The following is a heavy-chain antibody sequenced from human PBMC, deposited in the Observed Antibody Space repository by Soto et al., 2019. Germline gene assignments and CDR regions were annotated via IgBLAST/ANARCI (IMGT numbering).Heavy chain of an antibody. CDR1: GFTFSSYG. J-gene: IGHJ4*02. V-gene: IGHV3-33*01. Sequence: QVQLVESGGGVVQPGRSLRLSCAASGFTFSSYGMHCVRQAPGKGLEWVAVIWYDGSNKYYADSVKGRFTISRDNSKNTLYLQMNSLRAEDTAVYYCARDRIVGATGMDYWGQGTLVTVSS. D-gene: IGHD1-26*01. CDR3: ARDRIVGATGMDY. CDR2: IWYDGSNK.